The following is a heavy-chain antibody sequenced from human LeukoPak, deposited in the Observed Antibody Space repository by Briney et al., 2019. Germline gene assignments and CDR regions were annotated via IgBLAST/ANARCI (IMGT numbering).Heavy chain of an antibody. J-gene: IGHJ4*02. V-gene: IGHV3-23*01. CDR1: GFTFSNYA. D-gene: IGHD3-3*01. CDR2: ISGSGGST. Sequence: GGSLRLSCAASGFTFSNYAMSWVRQALGKGLEWVSAISGSGGSTYYADSVKGRFTISRDNSKSTLFLLMNSLRADDTAVYYCAKHPYYDFWSGPNLDFWGQGTLVTVSS. CDR3: AKHPYYDFWSGPNLDF.